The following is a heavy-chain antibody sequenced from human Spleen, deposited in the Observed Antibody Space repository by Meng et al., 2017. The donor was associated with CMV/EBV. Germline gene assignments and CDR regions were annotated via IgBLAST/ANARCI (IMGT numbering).Heavy chain of an antibody. D-gene: IGHD6-19*01. V-gene: IGHV4-4*03. CDR3: ARVGQWLPIDY. CDR2: IYQIGRT. Sequence: QTRDAGTSWVKPLWRLYLPRVVSGVSISRSYWWSWGRQPPGKGVELIGAIYQIGRTTSNPSLKSRVTISVDKSKNQFSLTLSSVTAADTAVYYCARVGQWLPIDYWGQGTLVTVSS. CDR1: GVSISRSYW. J-gene: IGHJ4*02.